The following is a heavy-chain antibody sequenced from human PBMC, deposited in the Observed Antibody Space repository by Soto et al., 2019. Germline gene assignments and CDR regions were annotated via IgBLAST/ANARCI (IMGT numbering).Heavy chain of an antibody. D-gene: IGHD5-12*01. CDR3: ASYXRGYSGYDLSGIDSFDI. Sequence: GESLRLSCAASGFTFPRYSMNWVRQAPGKGLEWVSSISSGRNYLYYTDSLKGRFTISRDNAKNSLYLQMNSLRAEDTALYYCASYXRGYSGYDLSGIDSFDIWGQGTMVTVSS. CDR2: ISSGRNYL. V-gene: IGHV3-21*01. J-gene: IGHJ3*02. CDR1: GFTFPRYS.